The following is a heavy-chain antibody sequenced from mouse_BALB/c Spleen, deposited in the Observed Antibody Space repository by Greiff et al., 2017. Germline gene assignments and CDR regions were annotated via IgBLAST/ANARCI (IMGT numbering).Heavy chain of an antibody. V-gene: IGHV5-4*02. Sequence: DVMLVESGGGLVKPGGSLKLSCAASGFTFSDYYMYWVRQTPEKRLEWVATISDGGSYTYYPDSVKGRFTISRDNAKNNLYLQMSSLKSEDTAMYYCARDRNWDDYAMDYWGQGTSVTVSS. D-gene: IGHD4-1*02. CDR3: ARDRNWDDYAMDY. CDR2: ISDGGSYT. J-gene: IGHJ4*01. CDR1: GFTFSDYY.